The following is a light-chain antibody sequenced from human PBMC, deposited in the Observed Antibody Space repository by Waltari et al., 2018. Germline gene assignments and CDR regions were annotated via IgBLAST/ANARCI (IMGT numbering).Light chain of an antibody. V-gene: IGKV1-5*03. Sequence: DIQMTQSPSTLSASVGDRVTISCRASQSVGTWLAWYQQKPGKAPKLLIYMASSLESGVPSRFSGSGSGTEFTLTTSSLQPDDFATYSCQQYSSFSTFGQGTKLDI. CDR2: MAS. CDR3: QQYSSFST. J-gene: IGKJ2*01. CDR1: QSVGTW.